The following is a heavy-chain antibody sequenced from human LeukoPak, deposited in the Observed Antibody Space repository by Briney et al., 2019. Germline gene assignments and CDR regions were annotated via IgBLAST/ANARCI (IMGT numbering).Heavy chain of an antibody. V-gene: IGHV4-59*12. CDR3: AREGGPSRPLDY. CDR2: IYYSGST. J-gene: IGHJ4*02. Sequence: SETLSLTCTVSGGSISSSYWSWIRQPPGKGLEWIGYIYYSGSTNYNPSLKSRVTISVDTSKNQFSLKLSSVTAADTAVYYCAREGGPSRPLDYSGQGTLVTVSS. CDR1: GGSISSSY.